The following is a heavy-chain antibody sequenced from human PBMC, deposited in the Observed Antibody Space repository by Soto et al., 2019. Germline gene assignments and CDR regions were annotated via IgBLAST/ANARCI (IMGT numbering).Heavy chain of an antibody. Sequence: SETLSLTFAVYGGSFSGYYWSWIRQPPGKGLEWIGEINHSGSTNYNPSLKSRVTISVDTSKNQFSLKLSSVTAADTAVYYCAISPYYYDSSGYRTFDYWGQGTLVTVSS. CDR3: AISPYYYDSSGYRTFDY. CDR2: INHSGST. CDR1: GGSFSGYY. J-gene: IGHJ4*02. V-gene: IGHV4-34*01. D-gene: IGHD3-22*01.